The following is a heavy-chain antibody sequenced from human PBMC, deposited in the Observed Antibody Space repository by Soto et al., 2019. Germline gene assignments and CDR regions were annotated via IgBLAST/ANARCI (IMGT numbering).Heavy chain of an antibody. V-gene: IGHV3-30*18. CDR3: EKDQAGYYYGMDV. CDR1: GFTFSSYG. J-gene: IGHJ6*02. CDR2: ISYDGSNK. Sequence: QVQLVESGGGVVQPGRSLRLSCAASGFTFSSYGMHWVRQAPGKGLEWVGVISYDGSNKYYADSVKGRFTISRDNSKNTLYLQMNSLRAEDTAVYYCEKDQAGYYYGMDVWGQGTMVTVSS.